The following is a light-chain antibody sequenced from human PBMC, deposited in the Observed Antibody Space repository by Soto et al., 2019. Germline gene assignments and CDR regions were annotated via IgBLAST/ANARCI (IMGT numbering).Light chain of an antibody. CDR3: QSYDSSLSGSV. J-gene: IGLJ3*02. CDR1: SSNIGAGYD. CDR2: GNS. V-gene: IGLV1-40*01. Sequence: QSVLTQPPSVSGAPGQRVTISCTGSSSNIGAGYDVHWYQQLLGTAPKLLIYGNSNRPSGVPDRFSGSKSGTSASLAITGLQADDEADYYCQSYDSSLSGSVFGGGTKLT.